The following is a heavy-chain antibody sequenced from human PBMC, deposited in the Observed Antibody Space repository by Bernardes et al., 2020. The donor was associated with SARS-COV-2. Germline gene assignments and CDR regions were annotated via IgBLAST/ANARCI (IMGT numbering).Heavy chain of an antibody. CDR3: ARTPDYDVLTGHYAEGFDS. V-gene: IGHV4-34*01. D-gene: IGHD3-9*01. CDR1: GGSFSGYC. Sequence: LSLTCAVYGGSFSGYCWTWIRQPPGKGLEWIGEITHSGSSNYNPSLKSRVTISADTSKNQFSLKLSSVTAADTAVYYCARTPDYDVLTGHYAEGFDSWGQGTQVTVSS. CDR2: ITHSGSS. J-gene: IGHJ5*01.